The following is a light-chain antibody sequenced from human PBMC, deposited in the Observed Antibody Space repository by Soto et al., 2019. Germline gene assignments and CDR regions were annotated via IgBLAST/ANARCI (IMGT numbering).Light chain of an antibody. J-gene: IGLJ1*01. V-gene: IGLV2-11*01. CDR2: DVS. CDR3: FSYVGRNTYF. CDR1: SSDVGGYNY. Sequence: QSALTQPRSASGSPGQSITISCTGTSSDVGGYNYVSWYQQHPAKAPKLIILDVSKRPSGVPNRFSGSKSGNTAALTISGIRAEDEDDYYCFSYVGRNTYFFGTGPKLTGL.